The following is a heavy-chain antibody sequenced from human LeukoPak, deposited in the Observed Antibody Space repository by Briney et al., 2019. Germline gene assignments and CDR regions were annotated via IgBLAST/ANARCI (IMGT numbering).Heavy chain of an antibody. CDR1: GFTFTSSA. Sequence: GTSVKVSCKASGFTFTSSAMQWVRQARGQRLEWIGWIVVGSGNTNYAQKFQERVTITRDMSTSTAYMELSSLRSEDTAVYYCAADYYGSSGYYYAYWGQGTLVTVSS. CDR2: IVVGSGNT. CDR3: AADYYGSSGYYYAY. J-gene: IGHJ4*02. V-gene: IGHV1-58*02. D-gene: IGHD3-22*01.